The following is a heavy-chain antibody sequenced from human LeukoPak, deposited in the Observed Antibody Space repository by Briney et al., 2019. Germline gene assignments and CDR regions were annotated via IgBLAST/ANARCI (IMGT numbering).Heavy chain of an antibody. V-gene: IGHV3-21*01. Sequence: GGSLRLSCAASGFTFSSYSMNWVRQAPGKGLEWVSSISSSSSYIYYADSVKGRFTISRDNAKNSLYLQMNSLRAEDTAVYYCARHMGGYDIPEWSFDYWGQGTLVTVSS. CDR1: GFTFSSYS. CDR2: ISSSSSYI. CDR3: ARHMGGYDIPEWSFDY. J-gene: IGHJ4*02. D-gene: IGHD3-9*01.